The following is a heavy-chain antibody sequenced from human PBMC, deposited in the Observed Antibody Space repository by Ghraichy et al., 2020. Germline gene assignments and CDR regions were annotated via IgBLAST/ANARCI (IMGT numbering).Heavy chain of an antibody. J-gene: IGHJ4*02. V-gene: IGHV3-15*01. CDR2: IKSKTDGGTT. Sequence: RGSLRLSCAASGFTFSNAWMSWVRQAPVKGLEWVGRIKSKTDGGTTDYAAPVKGRFTISRDDSKNTLYLQMNSLKTEDTAVYYCTTDVVRGDYPLWGQGTLVTVSS. CDR1: GFTFSNAW. D-gene: IGHD4-17*01. CDR3: TTDVVRGDYPL.